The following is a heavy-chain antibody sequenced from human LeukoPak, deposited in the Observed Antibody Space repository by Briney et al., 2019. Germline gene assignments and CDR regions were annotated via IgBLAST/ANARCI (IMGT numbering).Heavy chain of an antibody. V-gene: IGHV4-59*01. Sequence: SETLSLTCTVSGGSISTYYWSWIRQPPRKGLEWIGYISYSGTTNYNPSLKSRVTISVDTSKNQFSLKVSSVTAADTAVYYCARAACFAGSCYNFDYWGQGTLVTVSS. CDR3: ARAACFAGSCYNFDY. J-gene: IGHJ4*02. CDR2: ISYSGTT. CDR1: GGSISTYY. D-gene: IGHD2-15*01.